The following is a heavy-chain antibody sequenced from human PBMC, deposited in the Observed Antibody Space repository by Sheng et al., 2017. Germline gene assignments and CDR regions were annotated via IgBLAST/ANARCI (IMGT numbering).Heavy chain of an antibody. CDR3: AKDVLAVAGFFDC. Sequence: EVQLLDSGGGLVQPGGSLRLSCAASGFRFINYAMSWVRQAPGKGLEWVSAISGSGGTTYYADSVKGRFTISRDNSKNTLYLQMNSLRAEDTAVYYCAKDVLAVAGFFDCWGQGTQVTVSS. J-gene: IGHJ4*02. V-gene: IGHV3-23*01. CDR2: ISGSGGTT. CDR1: GFRFINYA. D-gene: IGHD6-19*01.